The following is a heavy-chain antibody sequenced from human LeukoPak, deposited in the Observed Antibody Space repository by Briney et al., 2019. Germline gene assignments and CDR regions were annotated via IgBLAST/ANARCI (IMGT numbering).Heavy chain of an antibody. CDR1: GYTLTALS. V-gene: IGHV1-24*01. CDR3: ATDAGTLS. J-gene: IGHJ5*02. CDR2: FDPEDGET. Sequence: VAAVKVSCKVSGYTLTALSMHWVRQAPGKGLEWMGGFDPEDGETIYAQKFQGRVTMTEETSTDTAYMELSSLRSDDTAVSYCATDAGTLSWGKGTLVPVSS.